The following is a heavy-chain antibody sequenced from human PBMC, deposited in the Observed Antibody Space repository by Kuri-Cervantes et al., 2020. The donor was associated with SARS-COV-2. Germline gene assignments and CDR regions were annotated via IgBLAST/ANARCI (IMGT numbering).Heavy chain of an antibody. V-gene: IGHV3-74*01. J-gene: IGHJ4*02. Sequence: GGSLRLSCAASGFTFSSYAMSWVRQAPGKGLEWVSRINPDGSYTNNADSVKGRFTLSRDNAKNMLFLQMNRLRAEDTAVYYCVRDGDHWNFDYWGQGTLVTVSS. CDR2: INPDGSYT. CDR1: GFTFSSYA. CDR3: VRDGDHWNFDY. D-gene: IGHD1-1*01.